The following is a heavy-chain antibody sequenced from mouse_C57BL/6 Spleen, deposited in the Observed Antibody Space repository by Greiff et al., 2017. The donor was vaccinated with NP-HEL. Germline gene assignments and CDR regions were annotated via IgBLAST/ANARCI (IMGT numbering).Heavy chain of an antibody. V-gene: IGHV5-12*01. CDR3: ARPSGSSYEGYAMDY. CDR2: ISNGGGST. CDR1: GFTFSDYY. Sequence: EVKLQESGGGLVQPGGSLKLSCAASGFTFSDYYMYWVRQTPEKRLEWVAYISNGGGSTYYPDTVKGRFTISRDNAKNTLYLQMSRLKSEDTAMYYCARPSGSSYEGYAMDYWGQGTSVTVSS. J-gene: IGHJ4*01. D-gene: IGHD1-1*01.